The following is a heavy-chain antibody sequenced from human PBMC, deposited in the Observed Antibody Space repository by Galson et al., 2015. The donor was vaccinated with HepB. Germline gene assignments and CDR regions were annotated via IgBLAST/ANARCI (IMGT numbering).Heavy chain of an antibody. CDR1: GFSLSTSGVG. Sequence: PALVKPTQTLTLTCTFSGFSLSTSGVGVGWIRQPPGKALEWLALIYWDDDKRYSPSLKSRLTITKDTSKNQVVLTMTNMDPVDTATYYCARLGSGYDPWGQGTMVTVSS. D-gene: IGHD5-12*01. CDR2: IYWDDDK. V-gene: IGHV2-5*02. J-gene: IGHJ3*01. CDR3: ARLGSGYDP.